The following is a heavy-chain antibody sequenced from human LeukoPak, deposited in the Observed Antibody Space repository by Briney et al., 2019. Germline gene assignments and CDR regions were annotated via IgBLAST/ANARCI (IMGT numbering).Heavy chain of an antibody. Sequence: SETLSLTCTVSGGSISSSSYYWGWIRQPPGKGLEWIGSIYYSGSTYYNPSLKSRVTISVDTSKNQFSLKLSSVTATDTAVYYCARLRGLGPSDAFDIWGQGTMVTVSS. V-gene: IGHV4-39*01. CDR1: GGSISSSSYY. CDR2: IYYSGST. J-gene: IGHJ3*02. D-gene: IGHD2-15*01. CDR3: ARLRGLGPSDAFDI.